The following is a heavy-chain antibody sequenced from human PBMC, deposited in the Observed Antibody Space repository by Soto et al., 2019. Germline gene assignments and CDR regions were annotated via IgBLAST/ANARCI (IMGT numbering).Heavy chain of an antibody. CDR1: GFTFISYS. CDR2: ISSSSSYI. CDR3: ARHQGPAAGNYGMDV. J-gene: IGHJ6*02. V-gene: IGHV3-21*01. D-gene: IGHD6-13*01. Sequence: PGGSLRLSCAASGFTFISYSMNWVRQAPGKGLEWVASISSSSSYIYYADSVKGRFTISRDKAKNSLFLQMSSLRAEDTALYYCARHQGPAAGNYGMDVWGRGTTVTVSS.